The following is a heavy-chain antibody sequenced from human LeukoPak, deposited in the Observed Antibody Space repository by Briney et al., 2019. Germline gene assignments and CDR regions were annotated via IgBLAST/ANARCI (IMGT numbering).Heavy chain of an antibody. J-gene: IGHJ4*02. Sequence: GGSLRLSCAAPGLTFSSYSMNWVRQAPGKGLEWVSSISSSSSYIYYADSVKGRFTISRDNAKNSLYLQMNSLRAEDTAVYYCARSFLSIAAAATDYWGQGTLATVPS. CDR1: GLTFSSYS. CDR2: ISSSSSYI. V-gene: IGHV3-21*01. CDR3: ARSFLSIAAAATDY. D-gene: IGHD6-13*01.